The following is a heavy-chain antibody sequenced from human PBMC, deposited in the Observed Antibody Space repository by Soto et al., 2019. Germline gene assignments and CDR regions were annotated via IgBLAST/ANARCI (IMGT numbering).Heavy chain of an antibody. J-gene: IGHJ4*02. V-gene: IGHV2-5*02. CDR3: AHRPSMGWQFDY. CDR1: GFSVNTSGVG. D-gene: IGHD6-19*01. CDR2: IYWDDDK. Sequence: QITLKESGPTLVKPTQTLTLTCTFSGFSVNTSGVGVGWIRQPPGKALQWLALIYWDDDKRYSPSLNSRLTITQYTSNNHVVLTITHMDHVDTATDYGAHRPSMGWQFDYWGQGAPVPVSA.